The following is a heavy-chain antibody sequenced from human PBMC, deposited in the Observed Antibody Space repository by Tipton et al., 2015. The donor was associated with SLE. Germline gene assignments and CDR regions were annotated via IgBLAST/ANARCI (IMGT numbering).Heavy chain of an antibody. CDR2: VSYSGST. Sequence: LRLSCTVSGDSISSSYWGWSRQPPGKGLESIGYVSYSGSTNYNPSLQSRPAISEDSSKNQFSLRLSSVTAADTAVYYCAGGSYYMDVWGKGTTVTVSS. CDR1: GDSISSSY. J-gene: IGHJ6*03. V-gene: IGHV4-59*01. CDR3: AGGSYYMDV.